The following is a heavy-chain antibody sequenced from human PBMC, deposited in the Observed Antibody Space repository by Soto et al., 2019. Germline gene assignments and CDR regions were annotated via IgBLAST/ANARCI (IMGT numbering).Heavy chain of an antibody. CDR2: ISYDGSNK. Sequence: GGSLILSCTASGFAFNSYAIHWVRQAPGKGLEWVAFISYDGSNKYYADSVKGHFTMSRDNSKKTLYPQMNSLRAEDTAVYFCARDHHSSFDYWGQGTLVTVSS. D-gene: IGHD6-13*01. CDR3: ARDHHSSFDY. J-gene: IGHJ4*02. V-gene: IGHV3-30-3*01. CDR1: GFAFNSYA.